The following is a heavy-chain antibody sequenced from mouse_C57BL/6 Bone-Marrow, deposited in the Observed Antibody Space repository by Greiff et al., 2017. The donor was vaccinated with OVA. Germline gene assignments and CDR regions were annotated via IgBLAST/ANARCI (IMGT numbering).Heavy chain of an antibody. CDR3: ARIYGNYVAWFAY. V-gene: IGHV1-55*01. Sequence: QVQLQQSGAELVKPGASVKMSCKASGYTFTSYWITWVKQRPGQGLEWIGDIYPGSGSTNYNEKFKSKATLTVDTSSSTAYMQLSSLTSEDSAVYYGARIYGNYVAWFAYWGQGTLVTVSA. D-gene: IGHD2-1*01. CDR1: GYTFTSYW. J-gene: IGHJ3*01. CDR2: IYPGSGST.